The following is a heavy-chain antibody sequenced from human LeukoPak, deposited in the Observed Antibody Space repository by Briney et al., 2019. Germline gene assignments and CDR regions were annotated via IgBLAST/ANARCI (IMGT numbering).Heavy chain of an antibody. CDR3: ACIAAAGTYFDY. CDR2: TYYSGST. D-gene: IGHD6-13*01. CDR1: GGSISSYY. Sequence: SETLSLTCTVSGGSISSYYWSWIRQPPGKGLEWIGYTYYSGSTNYNPSLKSRVTISVDTSKNQFSLKLSSVTAADTAVYYCACIAAAGTYFDYWGQGTLVTVSS. J-gene: IGHJ4*02. V-gene: IGHV4-59*08.